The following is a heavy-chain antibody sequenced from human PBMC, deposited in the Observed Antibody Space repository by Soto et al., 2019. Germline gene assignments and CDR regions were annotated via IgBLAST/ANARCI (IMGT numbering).Heavy chain of an antibody. CDR2: IIPIFGTA. J-gene: IGHJ4*02. Sequence: ASVKVSCKASGGTFSSYAISWVRQAPGQGLEWMGGIIPIFGTANYAQKFQGRVTITADESTSTAYMELSSLRSEDTAVYYCARADYYDSSGYPHYFDYWGQGTLVTVSS. CDR3: ARADYYDSSGYPHYFDY. D-gene: IGHD3-22*01. V-gene: IGHV1-69*13. CDR1: GGTFSSYA.